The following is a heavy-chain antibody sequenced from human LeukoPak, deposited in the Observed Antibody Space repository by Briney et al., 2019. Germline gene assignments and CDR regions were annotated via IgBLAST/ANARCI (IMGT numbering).Heavy chain of an antibody. CDR1: GYSFTSYW. CDR3: ARTTIGYCSSTSCPDYYYYGMDV. V-gene: IGHV5-51*01. CDR2: IYPGDSDT. J-gene: IGHJ6*02. Sequence: GESLKISCKGSGYSFTSYWIGWVRQMPGKGLEWMGIIYPGDSDTRYSPSFQGQVTLSADKSISTAYLQWSSLKASDTAMYYCARTTIGYCSSTSCPDYYYYGMDVWGQGTTVTVSS. D-gene: IGHD2-2*01.